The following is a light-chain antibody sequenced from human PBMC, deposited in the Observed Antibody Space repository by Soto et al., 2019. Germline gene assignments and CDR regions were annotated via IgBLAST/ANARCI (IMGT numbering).Light chain of an antibody. CDR1: SSDVGIYNY. V-gene: IGLV2-14*01. CDR2: EVS. Sequence: QSALTQPASVSGSPGQSITISCTGTSSDVGIYNYVSWYQQHPGKAPKVIICEVSNRPSGVSNRFSGSKSGNTASLTISGPRAEDEADYYCTSFTTSSIWVFGGGTKLTVL. J-gene: IGLJ3*02. CDR3: TSFTTSSIWV.